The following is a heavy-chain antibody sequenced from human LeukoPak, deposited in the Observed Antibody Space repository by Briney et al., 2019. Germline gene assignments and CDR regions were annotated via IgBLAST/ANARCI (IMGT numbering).Heavy chain of an antibody. CDR1: GFTFSTYA. CDR2: ISYDGSRK. Sequence: GGSLRLSCAASGFTFSTYAMHWVRQAPGKGLEWVAVISYDGSRKYYADSVKGRFTISRDNSKNTLYLQMNSLTAEDTAVYYCASHIAASGFPFDYWGQGTLVTVSS. CDR3: ASHIAASGFPFDY. J-gene: IGHJ4*02. V-gene: IGHV3-30-3*01. D-gene: IGHD6-13*01.